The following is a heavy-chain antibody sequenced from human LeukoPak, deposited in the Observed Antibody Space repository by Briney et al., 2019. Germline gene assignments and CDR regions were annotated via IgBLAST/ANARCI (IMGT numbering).Heavy chain of an antibody. J-gene: IGHJ5*02. V-gene: IGHV4-30-4*01. CDR2: IYYSGST. D-gene: IGHD2-2*01. Sequence: SQTLSLTCTVSGGSISSGDYYWSWIRQPPGKGLEWIGYIYYSGSTYYNPSLKSRVTISVDTSKNQFSLKLSSVTAADTAVYYCARGLVVVPAATSLWFDPWGQGTLDTVSS. CDR3: ARGLVVVPAATSLWFDP. CDR1: GGSISSGDYY.